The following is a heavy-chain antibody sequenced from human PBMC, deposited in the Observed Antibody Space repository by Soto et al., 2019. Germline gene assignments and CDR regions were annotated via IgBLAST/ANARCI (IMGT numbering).Heavy chain of an antibody. CDR3: AMGSGYY. V-gene: IGHV3-30*03. CDR2: ISYDGSNK. J-gene: IGHJ4*02. D-gene: IGHD3-22*01. Sequence: QVQLVESGGGVVQPGRSLRLSCAASGFTFSSYGMHWVRQAPGKGLEWVAVISYDGSNKYYADSVKGRFTISRDNSKNTLYLQMNSLRAEETAVYYCAMGSGYYWGQGTLVTVSS. CDR1: GFTFSSYG.